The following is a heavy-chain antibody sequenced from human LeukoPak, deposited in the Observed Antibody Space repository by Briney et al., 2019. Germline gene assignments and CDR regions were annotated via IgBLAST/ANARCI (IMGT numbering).Heavy chain of an antibody. J-gene: IGHJ4*02. Sequence: ASVKVSSKASGGTFSSYAISWVRQAPGQGLEWMGGIIPIFGTANYAQKFQGRVTITADESTSTAYMELSSLRSEDTAVYYCARVSITVPADQYYFDYWGQGTLVTVSS. D-gene: IGHD2-2*01. CDR3: ARVSITVPADQYYFDY. V-gene: IGHV1-69*13. CDR1: GGTFSSYA. CDR2: IIPIFGTA.